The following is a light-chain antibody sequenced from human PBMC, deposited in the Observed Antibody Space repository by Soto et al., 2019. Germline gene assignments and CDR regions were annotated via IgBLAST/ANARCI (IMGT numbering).Light chain of an antibody. Sequence: EIVLTQSPATLSLSPGERAALSCRASQGVGRFLAWYQQKPGQAPRLLIYDASNRATGIPAMFSGSGSETDFTLAIDNLEPEDFAVYYCQQRGGWPLTFGGGTKVEIK. V-gene: IGKV3-11*01. CDR3: QQRGGWPLT. CDR2: DAS. J-gene: IGKJ4*01. CDR1: QGVGRF.